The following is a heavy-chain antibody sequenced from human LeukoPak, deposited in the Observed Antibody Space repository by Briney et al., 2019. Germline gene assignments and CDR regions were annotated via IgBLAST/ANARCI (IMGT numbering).Heavy chain of an antibody. V-gene: IGHV3-21*04. Sequence: PGGSLRLSCAASGFTFSSYSMNWVRQAPGKGLEWVSSISSSSGSIYYADSVKGRFTISRDNAKNSLYLQMNSLKTEDTAIYYCTVVDMATMYWGQGTLVTVSS. J-gene: IGHJ4*02. CDR3: TVVDMATMY. D-gene: IGHD5-24*01. CDR2: ISSSSGSI. CDR1: GFTFSSYS.